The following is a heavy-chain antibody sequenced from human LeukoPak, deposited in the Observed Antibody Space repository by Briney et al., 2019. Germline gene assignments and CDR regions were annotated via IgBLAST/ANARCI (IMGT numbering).Heavy chain of an antibody. D-gene: IGHD3-10*01. V-gene: IGHV1-46*01. CDR3: ATSTFGELLYNWFDP. J-gene: IGHJ5*02. CDR2: INPSGGST. CDR1: GYTFTSYY. Sequence: ASVKVSCKASGYTFTSYYMHWVRQAPGQGLEWMGIINPSGGSTSYAQKFQGRVTMTRDMSTSTVYMELSSLRSEDTAVYYCATSTFGELLYNWFDPWGQGTLVTVSS.